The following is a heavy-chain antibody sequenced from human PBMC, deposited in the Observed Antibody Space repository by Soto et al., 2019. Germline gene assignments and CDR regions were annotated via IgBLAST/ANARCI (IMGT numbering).Heavy chain of an antibody. CDR1: GFTFSNAW. J-gene: IGHJ4*02. CDR3: TTDSRDYRHSYYFDY. CDR2: IKSKTDGGTT. V-gene: IGHV3-15*01. D-gene: IGHD4-4*01. Sequence: GGSLRLSCAASGFTFSNAWMSWVRQAPGKGLEWVGRIKSKTDGGTTDYAAPVKGRFTISRDDSKNTLYLQMNSLKTEDTAVYYCTTDSRDYRHSYYFDYWGQGTLVTVSS.